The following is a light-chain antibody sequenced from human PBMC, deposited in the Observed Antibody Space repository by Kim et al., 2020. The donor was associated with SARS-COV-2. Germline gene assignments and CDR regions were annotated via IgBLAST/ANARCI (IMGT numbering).Light chain of an antibody. V-gene: IGKV1-5*03. CDR2: KAS. J-gene: IGKJ1*01. Sequence: DIQMTQSPSTLSASVGDRVTITCRASQSISNWLAWYQQKPGRAPKLLIYKASTLESGVPSRFSGSESGTEFTLTISSLQSDDFAIYYCQQYYSNSWTFGQGTKVDIK. CDR1: QSISNW. CDR3: QQYYSNSWT.